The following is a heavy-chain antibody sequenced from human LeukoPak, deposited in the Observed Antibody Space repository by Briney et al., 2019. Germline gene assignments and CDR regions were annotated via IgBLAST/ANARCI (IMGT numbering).Heavy chain of an antibody. CDR3: AKTSGSYYKPYFDH. Sequence: GGSLRLSCAASGFTFSSYGMHGVRQAPGKGLERVAVISFDGSNKYYADSVKGRFTISRDNSKNTLYLQMNSLRAEDTALYYCAKTSGSYYKPYFDHWGQGTLVTVSS. J-gene: IGHJ4*02. CDR2: ISFDGSNK. D-gene: IGHD3-10*01. V-gene: IGHV3-30*18. CDR1: GFTFSSYG.